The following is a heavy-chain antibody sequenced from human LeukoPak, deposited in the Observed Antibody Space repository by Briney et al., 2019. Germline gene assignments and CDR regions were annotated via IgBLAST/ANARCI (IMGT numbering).Heavy chain of an antibody. Sequence: GGSLRLSCAASGFTFSSYDMHWVRQSPGKGLEWLALIWYDGGKTYYADSVRGRFTISRDNSKNTLYLQLNGLRAEDTAVYYCARDPNYCSGGSCFSGVTFLHYWGQGTLVTVSS. CDR1: GFTFSSYD. CDR3: ARDPNYCSGGSCFSGVTFLHY. V-gene: IGHV3-33*01. CDR2: IWYDGGKT. J-gene: IGHJ4*02. D-gene: IGHD2-15*01.